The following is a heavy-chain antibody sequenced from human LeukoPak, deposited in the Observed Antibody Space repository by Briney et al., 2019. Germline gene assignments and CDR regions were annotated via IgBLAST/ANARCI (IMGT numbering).Heavy chain of an antibody. V-gene: IGHV3-23*01. Sequence: GGSLRLSCAASGVTFRTSAMRWVCQAPGKGLWWVSTIGGSGGSTYYADSVKGRFTISRDNSKNTLYLQMNSLRAEDTAVYYCAKDGSIAARLIDYWGQGTLVTVSS. J-gene: IGHJ4*02. CDR1: GVTFRTSA. CDR3: AKDGSIAARLIDY. CDR2: IGGSGGST. D-gene: IGHD6-6*01.